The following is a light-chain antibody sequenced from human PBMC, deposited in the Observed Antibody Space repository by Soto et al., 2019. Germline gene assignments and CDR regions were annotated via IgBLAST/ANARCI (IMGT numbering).Light chain of an antibody. Sequence: EIVMTQSPATLSVSPGERATLSCRASQSIRSDLAWYQQKPGQAPRLLIYAASTRATSIPARFSGGGSETEFTLTISSLQSVDFAVYYCQENNNWPLTFGGGTKVEIK. V-gene: IGKV3-15*01. J-gene: IGKJ4*01. CDR1: QSIRSD. CDR3: QENNNWPLT. CDR2: AAS.